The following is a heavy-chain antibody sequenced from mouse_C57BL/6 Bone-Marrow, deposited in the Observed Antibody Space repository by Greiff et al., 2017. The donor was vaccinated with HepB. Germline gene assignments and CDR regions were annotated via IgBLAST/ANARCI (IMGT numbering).Heavy chain of an antibody. CDR1: GFSLTSYG. D-gene: IGHD1-1*01. CDR3: ARKRGYYYGSWWYFDV. Sequence: VKLMESGPGLVQPSQSLSITCTVSGFSLTSYGVHWVRQSPGKGLEWLGVIWSGGSTDYNAAFISRLSISKDNSNSQVFFKMNSLQADDTAIYYCARKRGYYYGSWWYFDVWGTGTTVTVSS. J-gene: IGHJ1*03. CDR2: IWSGGST. V-gene: IGHV2-2*01.